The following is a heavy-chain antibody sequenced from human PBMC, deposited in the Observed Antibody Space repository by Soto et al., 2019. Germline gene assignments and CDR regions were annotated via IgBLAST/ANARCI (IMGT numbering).Heavy chain of an antibody. CDR2: IYHSGST. V-gene: IGHV4-4*02. CDR1: GGSISSSNW. Sequence: PSETLSLTCAVSGGSISSSNWWSWVRQPPGKGLEWIGEIYHSGSTNYNPSLKSRVTISVDKPKNQFSLKLSSVTAADTAVYYCARDGIQLGYYYGMDVWGQGTTVTVSS. CDR3: ARDGIQLGYYYGMDV. J-gene: IGHJ6*02. D-gene: IGHD5-18*01.